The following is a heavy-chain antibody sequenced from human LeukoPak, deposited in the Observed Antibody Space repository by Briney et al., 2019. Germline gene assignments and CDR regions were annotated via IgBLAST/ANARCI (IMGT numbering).Heavy chain of an antibody. V-gene: IGHV3-23*01. CDR1: GITASSYA. CDR2: VKSGGNT. Sequence: GGSLRLSCAASGITASSYAMTWVRQAPGKGLEWASTVKSGGNTYYADSVKGRFTVSRDNSKNTVYLQMNSLRAEDTAIYYCAKGRTGTNYFGMDVWGQGTTVTVSS. D-gene: IGHD1-14*01. J-gene: IGHJ6*02. CDR3: AKGRTGTNYFGMDV.